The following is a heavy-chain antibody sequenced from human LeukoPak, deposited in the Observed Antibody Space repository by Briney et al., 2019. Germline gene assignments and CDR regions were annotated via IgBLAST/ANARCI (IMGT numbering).Heavy chain of an antibody. D-gene: IGHD6-13*01. CDR1: GGSISSSSYY. Sequence: SETLSLTCTVSGGSISSSSYYWGWIRQPPGKGLEWIGSIYYSGSTYYNPSLKSRVTISVDTSKNQFSLKLSSVTAADTAVYYCARGSAAAGIDYWGQGTLVTVSS. J-gene: IGHJ4*02. CDR3: ARGSAAAGIDY. V-gene: IGHV4-39*07. CDR2: IYYSGST.